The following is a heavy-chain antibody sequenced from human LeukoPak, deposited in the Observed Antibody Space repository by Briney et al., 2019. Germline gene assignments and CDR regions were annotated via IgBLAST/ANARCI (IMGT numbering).Heavy chain of an antibody. CDR2: ISSSSSYI. CDR1: GFTFDDYG. Sequence: GGSLRLSCAASGFTFDDYGLSWVRQAPGKGLEWVSSISSSSSYIYYADSVKGRFTISRDNAKNSLYLQMNSLRAEDTAVYYCARVGITMVRGAFDIWGQGTMVTVSS. J-gene: IGHJ3*02. CDR3: ARVGITMVRGAFDI. D-gene: IGHD3-10*01. V-gene: IGHV3-21*01.